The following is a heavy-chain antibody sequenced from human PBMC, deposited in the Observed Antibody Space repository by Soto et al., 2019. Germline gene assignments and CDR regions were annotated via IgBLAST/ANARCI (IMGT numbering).Heavy chain of an antibody. Sequence: GGSLRLSCAASGFTFSSYAMHWVRQAPGKGLEWVAVISYDGSNKYYADSVKGRFTISRDNSKNTLYLQMNSLRAEDTAVYYCARDYEMATIVNTYYYYGMDVWGQGTTVTVSS. J-gene: IGHJ6*02. CDR3: ARDYEMATIVNTYYYYGMDV. D-gene: IGHD5-12*01. CDR2: ISYDGSNK. CDR1: GFTFSSYA. V-gene: IGHV3-30-3*01.